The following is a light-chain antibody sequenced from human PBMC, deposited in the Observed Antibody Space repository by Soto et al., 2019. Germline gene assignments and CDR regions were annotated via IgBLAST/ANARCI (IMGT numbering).Light chain of an antibody. Sequence: DFQLTQSPSSLSASVGDRVIITCRASQSISSFLNWYQQKPGKAPKVLISAASSLQSGVPSRFSGSGSGTDFTLTISSLEPEDFATYYCQQTYSNLLSFGGGTTVDVK. V-gene: IGKV1-39*01. CDR2: AAS. J-gene: IGKJ4*01. CDR3: QQTYSNLLS. CDR1: QSISSF.